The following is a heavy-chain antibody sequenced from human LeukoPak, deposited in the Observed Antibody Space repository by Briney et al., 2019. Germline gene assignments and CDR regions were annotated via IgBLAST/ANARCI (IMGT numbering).Heavy chain of an antibody. D-gene: IGHD2-15*01. Sequence: SGTLSLTCAVSGGSISSSNWYSWVRQPPGKGLEWIGSIYHSGNTYYNLSLKSRVTISVDTSKNQFSLKLNSVTAADTAVYYCARDYGRRTQCDYWGQGTLVTVSS. CDR1: GGSISSSNW. CDR3: ARDYGRRTQCDY. V-gene: IGHV4-4*02. CDR2: IYHSGNT. J-gene: IGHJ4*02.